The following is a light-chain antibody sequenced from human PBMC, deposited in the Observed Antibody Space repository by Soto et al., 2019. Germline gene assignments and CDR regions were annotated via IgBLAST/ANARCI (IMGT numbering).Light chain of an antibody. CDR1: QSVNIY. V-gene: IGKV3-11*01. CDR2: DTS. J-gene: IGKJ4*01. CDR3: QHRDNWPPRAA. Sequence: EIVLTQSPATLSLSPGERATLSCKAGQSVNIYLAWYQQKPGQTPRLLIYDTSDRATGVPARFSGSGSGTDFTLTISSLESEDFAVYYCQHRDNWPPRAAFGGGTKVEVK.